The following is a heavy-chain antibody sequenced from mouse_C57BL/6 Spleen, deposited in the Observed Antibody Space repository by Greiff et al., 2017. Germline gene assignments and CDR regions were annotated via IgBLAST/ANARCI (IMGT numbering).Heavy chain of an antibody. V-gene: IGHV1-82*01. CDR2: IYPGDGDT. J-gene: IGHJ2*01. CDR1: GYAFSSSW. D-gene: IGHD1-1*01. Sequence: QVQLKESGPELVKPGASVKISCKASGYAFSSSWMNWVKQRPGQGLEWIGRIYPGDGDTNYNGKFKGKATLTADKSSSTAYMQLSSLTSEDSAVYFCAREDYYHYFGYWGQGTTLTVSS. CDR3: AREDYYHYFGY.